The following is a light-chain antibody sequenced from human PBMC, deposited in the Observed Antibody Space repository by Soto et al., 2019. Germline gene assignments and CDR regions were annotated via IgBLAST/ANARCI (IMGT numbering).Light chain of an antibody. CDR2: KAS. CDR1: QTINSW. Sequence: DIKMTQSPSTLSASVGDRVTITCRASQTINSWLAWYQQKPGKAPTLLIYKASTLESGVPSRFSGSGSGTEFRLTISSLQPDEVATYHCQQYTAYPLTFGGGTTVDIK. CDR3: QQYTAYPLT. V-gene: IGKV1-5*03. J-gene: IGKJ4*01.